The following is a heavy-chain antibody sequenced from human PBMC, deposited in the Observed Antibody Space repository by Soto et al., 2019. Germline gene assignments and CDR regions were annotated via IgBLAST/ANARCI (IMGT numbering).Heavy chain of an antibody. D-gene: IGHD5-12*01. Sequence: ASVKVSCKASGYTFTSYGISWVRQAPGQGLEWMGWISAYNGNTNYAQKLQGRVTMTTDISTSTAYMELRSLRSDDTAVYYCAGASRKYSGYGDAFDIWGQGTMVTVSS. CDR3: AGASRKYSGYGDAFDI. J-gene: IGHJ3*02. CDR2: ISAYNGNT. CDR1: GYTFTSYG. V-gene: IGHV1-18*01.